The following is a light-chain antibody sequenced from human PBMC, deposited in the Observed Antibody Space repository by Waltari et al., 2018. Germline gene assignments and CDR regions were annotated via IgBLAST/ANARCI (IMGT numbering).Light chain of an antibody. CDR1: QSVTTN. CDR3: HQYNNWPPNT. J-gene: IGKJ2*01. Sequence: ETLMTQSPATLSVSPGERVTLSCRASQSVTTNLAWYQQKPGQAPTLLIYRASTRATGVPARFSGSGSGTEFTLTINALQSEDFAVYYCHQYNNWPPNTFGQGTLLEIK. CDR2: RAS. V-gene: IGKV3-15*01.